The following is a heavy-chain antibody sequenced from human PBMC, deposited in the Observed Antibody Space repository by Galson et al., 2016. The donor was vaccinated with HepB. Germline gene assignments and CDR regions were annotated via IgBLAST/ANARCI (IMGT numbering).Heavy chain of an antibody. Sequence: SETLSLTCTVSGGSIGGNYWSWMRQTPGKGLEWIGFIYSNGLTNYNPSLKSGVTISLDTSNNQFSLRLRSVTAADTAIYYCARGQDSVASYSYYFDYWGQGTLVTVSS. CDR3: ARGQDSVASYSYYFDY. V-gene: IGHV4-59*01. D-gene: IGHD2-15*01. CDR1: GGSIGGNY. CDR2: IYSNGLT. J-gene: IGHJ4*02.